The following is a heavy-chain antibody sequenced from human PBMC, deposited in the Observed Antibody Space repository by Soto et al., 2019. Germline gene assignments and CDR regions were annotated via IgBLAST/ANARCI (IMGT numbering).Heavy chain of an antibody. J-gene: IGHJ4*02. Sequence: QVQLVQSGAEEKKPGASVKVSCKASGYTFTSYAMHWVRQAPGQRLEWMGWINAGNGNTKYSQKFQGIVTMTRDTSASPAYMELSSLRSEDTAVYYCARAWVVVTAPDYWGQGTLVTVSS. V-gene: IGHV1-3*05. CDR1: GYTFTSYA. D-gene: IGHD2-21*02. CDR2: INAGNGNT. CDR3: ARAWVVVTAPDY.